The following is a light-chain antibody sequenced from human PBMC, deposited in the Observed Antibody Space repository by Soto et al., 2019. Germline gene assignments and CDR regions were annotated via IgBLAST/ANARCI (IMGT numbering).Light chain of an antibody. V-gene: IGKV1-5*01. CDR1: QSISVW. J-gene: IGKJ1*01. CDR3: QQSYSNPRT. Sequence: IQMTQSPSTLSASVGDRVTITCRASQSISVWLAWYQQKPGKVPNLLIYDASTLESGVPSRFSGSGSGTEFTLTINNLQPEDFATYYCQQSYSNPRTFGQGTKVDIK. CDR2: DAS.